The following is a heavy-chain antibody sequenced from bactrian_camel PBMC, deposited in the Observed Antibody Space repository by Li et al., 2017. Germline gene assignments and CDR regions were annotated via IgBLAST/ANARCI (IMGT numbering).Heavy chain of an antibody. V-gene: IGHV3S61*01. J-gene: IGHJ4*01. CDR1: GSTDAYNS. CDR2: ITSDGSMA. Sequence: HVQLVESGGGSVQAGGSLRLSSVIKGSTDAYNSIGWFRPAAGKEDGGVLGRKGVAAITSDGSMAAYADSVKGRFTISRDNAKNAVHLEMNTLEPEDAGMYYCAAQATFCHYNSDFKYWGRGTQVTVS. D-gene: IGHD2*01. CDR3: AAQATFCHYNSDFKY.